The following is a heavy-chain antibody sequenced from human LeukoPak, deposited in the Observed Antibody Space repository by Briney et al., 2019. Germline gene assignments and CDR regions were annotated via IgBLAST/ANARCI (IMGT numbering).Heavy chain of an antibody. CDR2: ISCEGSNK. J-gene: IGHJ4*02. CDR3: ASSPKAYCGGDCYFDY. V-gene: IGHV3-30*03. Sequence: PGGSLRLSCAASGFTFSSYGMHWVRQAPGKGLEWVAVISCEGSNKYYADSVKGRFTISRDNSKNKLDLQMNSLRAEATALTYCASSPKAYCGGDCYFDYWGQGTLVTVSS. CDR1: GFTFSSYG. D-gene: IGHD2-21*02.